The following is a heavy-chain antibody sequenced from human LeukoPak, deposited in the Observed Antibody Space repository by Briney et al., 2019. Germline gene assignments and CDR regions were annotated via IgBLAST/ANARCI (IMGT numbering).Heavy chain of an antibody. CDR1: GYTFTSYA. V-gene: IGHV1-18*04. J-gene: IGHJ5*02. CDR3: AREVSPSRGIAARGLAWFDP. CDR2: ISAYNGNT. D-gene: IGHD6-6*01. Sequence: GASVKVSCKTSGYTFTSYAINWVRQAPGQGLEWTGWISAYNGNTNYAQKLQGRVTMTTDTSTSTAYMELRSLRSDDTAVYYCAREVSPSRGIAARGLAWFDPWGQGTLVTVSS.